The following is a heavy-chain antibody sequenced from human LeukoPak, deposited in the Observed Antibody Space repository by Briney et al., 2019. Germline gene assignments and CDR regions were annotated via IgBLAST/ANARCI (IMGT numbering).Heavy chain of an antibody. CDR2: ISYDGINK. V-gene: IGHV3-30*18. CDR3: AKDMDVEAAGFSFDY. Sequence: HPGRSLRLSCAASGFTFSSFGMHWVRQAPGKGLEWVSIISYDGINKYFSDSAKGRFTISRDNSKNTLYLQMNSLRREDTAVYYCAKDMDVEAAGFSFDYWGQGTLVTVSS. J-gene: IGHJ4*02. CDR1: GFTFSSFG. D-gene: IGHD6-13*01.